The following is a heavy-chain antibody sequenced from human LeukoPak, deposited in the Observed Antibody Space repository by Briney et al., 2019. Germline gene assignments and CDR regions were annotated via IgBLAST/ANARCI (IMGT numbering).Heavy chain of an antibody. CDR3: ARRAAAGPTTRYFDS. CDR2: ISHSGST. Sequence: SETLSLTCAVYGGSFSGYYWIWIRQPPGKGLEWIAEISHSGSTNYNPSLQSRVTISVDTSKNQFSLKVTSVTAADTAVYYCARRAAAGPTTRYFDSWDQGTLVTVSS. CDR1: GGSFSGYY. V-gene: IGHV4-34*01. J-gene: IGHJ4*02. D-gene: IGHD6-13*01.